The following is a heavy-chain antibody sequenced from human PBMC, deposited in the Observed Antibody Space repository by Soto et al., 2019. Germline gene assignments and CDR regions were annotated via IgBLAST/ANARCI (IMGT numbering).Heavy chain of an antibody. Sequence: QVQLVESGGGVVQPGRSLRLSCAASGFTFSSYGMHWVRQAPGKGLEWVAVIWYDGSNKYYADSVKGRFTISRDNSKNALYLQMNTRRAEDTAVYYCARDVGSSWHLYYYDGVDVWGKGTTVTVSS. CDR1: GFTFSSYG. CDR2: IWYDGSNK. D-gene: IGHD6-13*01. J-gene: IGHJ6*04. V-gene: IGHV3-33*01. CDR3: ARDVGSSWHLYYYDGVDV.